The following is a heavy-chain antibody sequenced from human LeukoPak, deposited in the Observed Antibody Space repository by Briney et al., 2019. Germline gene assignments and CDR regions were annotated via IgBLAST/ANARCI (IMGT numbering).Heavy chain of an antibody. CDR2: IYYSGST. Sequence: SETLSLTCTVSGGSISSYYWSWIRQPPGKGLEWIGYIYYSGSTYYNPSLKSRVTISVDTSKNQFSLKLSSVTAADTAVYYCARDRVSSSSTSGTYYFDYWGQGTLVTVSS. CDR3: ARDRVSSSSTSGTYYFDY. D-gene: IGHD6-6*01. V-gene: IGHV4-59*12. J-gene: IGHJ4*02. CDR1: GGSISSYY.